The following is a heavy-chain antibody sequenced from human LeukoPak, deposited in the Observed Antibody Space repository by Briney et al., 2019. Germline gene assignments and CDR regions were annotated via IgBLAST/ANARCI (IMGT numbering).Heavy chain of an antibody. J-gene: IGHJ4*02. D-gene: IGHD3-16*01. V-gene: IGHV3-7*01. Sequence: PGGSLRLSCAASGFTFSSYWMSWVRQAPGKGLEWVANIKQDGSEKYYVDSVKGRLTISRDNAKNSLYLQMISLGAEDTAVYYCARLGEKADFDYWGQGSLVTVSS. CDR2: IKQDGSEK. CDR1: GFTFSSYW. CDR3: ARLGEKADFDY.